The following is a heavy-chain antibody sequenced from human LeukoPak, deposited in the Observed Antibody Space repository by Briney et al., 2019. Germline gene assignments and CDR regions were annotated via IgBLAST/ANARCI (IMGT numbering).Heavy chain of an antibody. CDR3: ARSLGYCSGGSCYPFDC. CDR2: IKQDGSEI. CDR1: GFTFSSFW. J-gene: IGHJ4*02. D-gene: IGHD2-15*01. V-gene: IGHV3-7*04. Sequence: GGSLRLSCAASGFTFSSFWMTWVRQTPGRGLEWVANIKQDGSEIYYVDSLKGRFIISRDKAKSSLYLQMNSLRAEDTAVYYCARSLGYCSGGSCYPFDCWGQGTLVTVSS.